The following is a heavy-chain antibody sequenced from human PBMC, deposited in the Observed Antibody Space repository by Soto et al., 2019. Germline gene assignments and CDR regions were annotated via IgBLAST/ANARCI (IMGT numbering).Heavy chain of an antibody. CDR1: GGTFSSYA. J-gene: IGHJ5*02. Sequence: QVQLVQSGAEVKKPGSLVKVSCKASGGTFSSYAISWVRQAPGQGLEWMGGIIPIFGTANYAQKFQGRVTITADESTSTAYMELSSLRSEDTAVYYCARDLRSSPTSWLDPWGQGTLVTVSS. V-gene: IGHV1-69*12. CDR3: ARDLRSSPTSWLDP. D-gene: IGHD6-6*01. CDR2: IIPIFGTA.